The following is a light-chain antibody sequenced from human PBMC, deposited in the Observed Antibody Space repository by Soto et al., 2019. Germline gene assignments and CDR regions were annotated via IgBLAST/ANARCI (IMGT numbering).Light chain of an antibody. CDR3: SSYTSSSTRV. V-gene: IGLV2-14*01. Sequence: QSVLTQPGSVSGSPGQSITISCTGTSXDVGGYNSVSWYQQHPGKAPKLVIYEVTNRPSGISNRFSGSKSGNTASLTISGLQAEDEADYYCSSYTSSSTRVFGTGTKVTIL. CDR1: SXDVGGYNS. J-gene: IGLJ1*01. CDR2: EVT.